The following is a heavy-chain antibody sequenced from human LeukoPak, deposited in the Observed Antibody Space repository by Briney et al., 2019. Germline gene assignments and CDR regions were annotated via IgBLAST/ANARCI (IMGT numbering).Heavy chain of an antibody. Sequence: GGSLRLSCAASGFTSSSYSMNWVRQAPGKGLEWLSYISSSSSTIYYADSVKGRFTISRDKSKNSLYLQMNSLRAEDTAVYYCARGDCSGGSCCLSLTTIDYWGQGTLVTVSS. V-gene: IGHV3-48*01. D-gene: IGHD2-15*01. CDR3: ARGDCSGGSCCLSLTTIDY. CDR1: GFTSSSYS. CDR2: ISSSSSTI. J-gene: IGHJ4*02.